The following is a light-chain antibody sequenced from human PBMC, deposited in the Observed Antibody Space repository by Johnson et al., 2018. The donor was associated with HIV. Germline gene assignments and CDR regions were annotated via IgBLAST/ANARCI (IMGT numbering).Light chain of an antibody. J-gene: IGLJ1*01. CDR3: GTWDSSLSAEAV. CDR1: SSNIGNNY. Sequence: QSVLTQPPSVSAAPGQKVTISCSGSSSNIGNNYVSWYQQLPGTAPKLLIYDNNKRPSGIPDRFSGSKSGTSATLGITGLQTGDEADYYCGTWDSSLSAEAVFGSGTTVTVL. V-gene: IGLV1-51*01. CDR2: DNN.